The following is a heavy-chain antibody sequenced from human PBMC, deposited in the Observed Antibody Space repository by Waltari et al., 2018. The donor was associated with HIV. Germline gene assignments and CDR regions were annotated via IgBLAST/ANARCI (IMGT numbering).Heavy chain of an antibody. J-gene: IGHJ4*02. Sequence: EVQLVESGGGLVQPGGSLRLSCVASGFTFRSYSMNWVRQAPGKGLEWVSYISSSSSRKYYADSVKGRFTISRDSAKNSLYLQMSSLRTEDTAVYYCARDYCSSTSCTVDYWGQGALVTVSS. CDR2: ISSSSSRK. V-gene: IGHV3-48*01. CDR3: ARDYCSSTSCTVDY. CDR1: GFTFRSYS. D-gene: IGHD2-2*01.